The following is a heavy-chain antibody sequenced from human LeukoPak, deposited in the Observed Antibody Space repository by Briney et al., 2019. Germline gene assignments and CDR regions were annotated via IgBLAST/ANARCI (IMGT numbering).Heavy chain of an antibody. CDR3: ARPVFRLRLDAFDI. CDR2: ISSSSSYI. V-gene: IGHV3-21*01. J-gene: IGHJ3*02. D-gene: IGHD4-17*01. Sequence: GGPLRLSCAASGFTFSSYSMNWVRQAPGKGLEWVSSISSSSSYIYYADSVKGRFTISRDNAKNSLYLQMNSLRAEDTAVYYCARPVFRLRLDAFDIWGQGTMVTVSS. CDR1: GFTFSSYS.